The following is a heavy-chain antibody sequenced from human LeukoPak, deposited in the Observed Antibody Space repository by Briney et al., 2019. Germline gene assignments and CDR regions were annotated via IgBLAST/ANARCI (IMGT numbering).Heavy chain of an antibody. V-gene: IGHV4-39*07. CDR1: GDSISSGSYY. CDR2: INHSGST. Sequence: SQTLSLTCTVSGDSISSGSYYWSWIRQPPGKGLEWIGEINHSGSTNYNPSLKSRVTISVDTSKNQFSLKLSSVTAADTAVYYCASVEVAATIAGPDNWFDPWGQGTLVTVSS. D-gene: IGHD1-26*01. J-gene: IGHJ5*02. CDR3: ASVEVAATIAGPDNWFDP.